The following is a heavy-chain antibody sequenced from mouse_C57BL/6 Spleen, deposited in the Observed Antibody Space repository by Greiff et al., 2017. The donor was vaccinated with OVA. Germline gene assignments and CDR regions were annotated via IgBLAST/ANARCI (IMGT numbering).Heavy chain of an antibody. CDR2: IYPSDSET. Sequence: QVQLQQPGAELVRPGSSVKLSCKASGYTFTSYWMDWVKQRPGQGLEWIGNIYPSDSETHYNQKFKDKATLTVDKSSSTAYMQLSSLTSEDSAVYYCARPASHGFFDYWGQGTTLTVSS. CDR3: ARPASHGFFDY. D-gene: IGHD1-2*01. V-gene: IGHV1-61*01. CDR1: GYTFTSYW. J-gene: IGHJ2*01.